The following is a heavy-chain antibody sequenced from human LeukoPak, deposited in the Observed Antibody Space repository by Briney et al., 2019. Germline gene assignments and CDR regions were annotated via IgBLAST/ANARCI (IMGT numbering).Heavy chain of an antibody. Sequence: GGSLRLSCAASGFTFNNYWIHWVRQVPGKGLEWVSAISGSGAGTYYADSVKGRFTISRDNSKNTLYLQMTGLRAEDTAVYYCAKVLHYYDDNTSPGYWGRGTLVTVSS. CDR1: GFTFNNYW. V-gene: IGHV3-23*01. CDR2: ISGSGAGT. D-gene: IGHD3-22*01. J-gene: IGHJ4*02. CDR3: AKVLHYYDDNTSPGY.